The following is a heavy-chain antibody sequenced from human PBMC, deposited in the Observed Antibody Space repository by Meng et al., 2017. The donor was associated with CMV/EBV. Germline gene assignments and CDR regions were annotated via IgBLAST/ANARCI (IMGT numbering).Heavy chain of an antibody. CDR2: IIPVFETA. D-gene: IGHD1-26*01. CDR3: ARGGDSWYSDY. CDR1: GVTFSTFA. J-gene: IGHJ4*02. Sequence: QVQLVQSAGEVKKPGSSVKVSCKTSGVTFSTFAISWVRQAPGEGLEWMGGIIPVFETANYAERFQDRVTITADDSTTTAYMELSSLRADDTALYFCARGGDSWYSDYWGQGTLVTVSS. V-gene: IGHV1-69*12.